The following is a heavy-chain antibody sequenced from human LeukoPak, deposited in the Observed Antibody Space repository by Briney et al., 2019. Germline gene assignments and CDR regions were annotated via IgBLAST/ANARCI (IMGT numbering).Heavy chain of an antibody. D-gene: IGHD2-2*01. V-gene: IGHV1-2*02. CDR3: ARVFPPAGYCSSTSCGGVDY. CDR1: GYTFTGYY. CDR2: INPNSGGT. J-gene: IGHJ4*02. Sequence: GASVKVSCKASGYTFTGYYMHWVRQAPGQGLEWMGWINPNSGGTNYAQKFQGRVTMTGDTSISTAYMELSRLRSDDTAVYYCARVFPPAGYCSSTSCGGVDYWGQGTLVTVSS.